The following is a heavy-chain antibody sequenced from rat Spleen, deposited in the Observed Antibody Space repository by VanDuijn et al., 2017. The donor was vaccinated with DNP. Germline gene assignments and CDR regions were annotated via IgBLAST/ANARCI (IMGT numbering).Heavy chain of an antibody. CDR3: ARWTRYFDY. J-gene: IGHJ2*01. CDR2: ISYSGRT. CDR1: GYSITSNY. V-gene: IGHV3-1*01. Sequence: EVQLQESGPGLVKPSQSLSLTCSVTGYSITSNYWGWIRKFPGNKMEYIGHISYSGRTDYNPSLKSRISITRDTSRNHFFLHLISVTTEDTATYYCARWTRYFDYWGQGVMVTVSS. D-gene: IGHD1-7*01.